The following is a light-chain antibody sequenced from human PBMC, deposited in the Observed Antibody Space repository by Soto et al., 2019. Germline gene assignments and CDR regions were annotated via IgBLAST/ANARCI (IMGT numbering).Light chain of an antibody. CDR1: RPNIGSNF. Sequence: QSVLTQPPSASRTPGQRVTISCSETRPNIGSNFVNWYQQLPGAAPKLLIHSNDQRPSGVSVRFSGSKSGASASLAISGLQSEDEADYFCASWDDDLNGVVFGGGTKLTVL. CDR2: SND. CDR3: ASWDDDLNGVV. J-gene: IGLJ2*01. V-gene: IGLV1-44*01.